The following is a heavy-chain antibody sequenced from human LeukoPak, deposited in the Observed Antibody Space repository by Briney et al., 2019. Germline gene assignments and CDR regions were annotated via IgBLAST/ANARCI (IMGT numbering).Heavy chain of an antibody. V-gene: IGHV3-30*04. Sequence: GGSLRLSCAASGFAFSSYAMHWVRQAPGKGLEWVAVISYDGSNKYYADSVKGRFTISRDNSKNTPYLQMNSLRAEDTAVYYCTRDQTPYYWGQGTLVTVSS. CDR2: ISYDGSNK. J-gene: IGHJ4*02. CDR3: TRDQTPYY. CDR1: GFAFSSYA.